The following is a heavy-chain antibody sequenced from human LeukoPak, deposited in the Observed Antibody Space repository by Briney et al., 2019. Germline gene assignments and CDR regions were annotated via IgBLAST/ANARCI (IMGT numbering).Heavy chain of an antibody. Sequence: GGSLRLSCAASGFTFSSHWMHWVRQAPGKGLEWVAFIRYDGSDKYYADSVKGRFTISRDNSKNTLYLQMNSLRAEDTAVYYCAKDYASRGDYWGQGTLVTVSS. D-gene: IGHD2-2*01. CDR3: AKDYASRGDY. CDR2: IRYDGSDK. CDR1: GFTFSSHW. J-gene: IGHJ4*02. V-gene: IGHV3-30*02.